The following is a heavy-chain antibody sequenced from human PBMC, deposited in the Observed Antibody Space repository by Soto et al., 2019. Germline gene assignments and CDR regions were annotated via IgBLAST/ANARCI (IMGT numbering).Heavy chain of an antibody. CDR3: ARMNVDSYQFYYAMDV. Sequence: PTETLTLSSTVSGFSLTTGKMGVSWIRQPPGKALEWLAHIFSDNERSYSTSLQGRLTISKDTSGSQVVLSMTNVDPVDTATYYCARMNVDSYQFYYAMDVWGQGTTVTVSS. D-gene: IGHD4-17*01. CDR1: GFSLTTGKMG. J-gene: IGHJ6*02. CDR2: IFSDNER. V-gene: IGHV2-26*01.